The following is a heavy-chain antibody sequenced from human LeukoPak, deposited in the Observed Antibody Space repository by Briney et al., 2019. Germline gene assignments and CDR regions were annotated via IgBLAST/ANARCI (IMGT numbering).Heavy chain of an antibody. CDR2: VNHSGST. CDR3: ARALHPIDY. V-gene: IGHV4-34*01. J-gene: IGHJ4*02. D-gene: IGHD4-11*01. CDR1: GGSFSGYY. Sequence: SETLSLTCAVYGGSFSGYYWSWIRQPPGKGLEWIGEVNHSGSTNYNPSLKSRVTISVDTSKNQFSLKLSSVTAADTAVYYCARALHPIDYWGQGTLVTVSS.